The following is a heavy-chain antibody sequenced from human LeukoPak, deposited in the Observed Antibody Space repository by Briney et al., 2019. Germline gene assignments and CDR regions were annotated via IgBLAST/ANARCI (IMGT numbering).Heavy chain of an antibody. Sequence: GESLKISCKGSGYSFTNYWIGWVRQMPGKGLEWMGIIYPGDSDTRYSPSFQGQVTISADKSISTAYLQWSSLKASDTAMYYCARTTIGYCSSTSCYVFDYWGQGTLVTVSS. CDR2: IYPGDSDT. CDR1: GYSFTNYW. CDR3: ARTTIGYCSSTSCYVFDY. D-gene: IGHD2-2*01. V-gene: IGHV5-51*01. J-gene: IGHJ4*02.